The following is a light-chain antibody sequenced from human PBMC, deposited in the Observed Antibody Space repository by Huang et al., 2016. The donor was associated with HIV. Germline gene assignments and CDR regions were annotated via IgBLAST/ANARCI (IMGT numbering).Light chain of an antibody. CDR2: SAS. Sequence: EVVMTQSPAILSVSPGERATLSCRASQSVTSNLAWYPQKPGQAPRLLIYSASARATGIPARISGSGSGTEFTLTISSLQSEDFAVYYCQHYNNWPWWTFGQGTKVEIK. CDR1: QSVTSN. CDR3: QHYNNWPWWT. J-gene: IGKJ1*01. V-gene: IGKV3-15*01.